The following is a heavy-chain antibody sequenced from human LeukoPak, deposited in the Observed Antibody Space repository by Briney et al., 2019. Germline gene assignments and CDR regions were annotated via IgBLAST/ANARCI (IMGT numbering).Heavy chain of an antibody. Sequence: PGGSLRLYFAASGFTVSSNYMSWVRQAPGKGLEWVSVIYSGGSTYYADSVKGRFTISRDNSKNTLYLQMNSLRAEDTAVYYCARDAGYCSGGSCYSLWYFDLWGRGTLVTVSS. CDR1: GFTVSSNY. CDR3: ARDAGYCSGGSCYSLWYFDL. J-gene: IGHJ2*01. D-gene: IGHD2-15*01. CDR2: IYSGGST. V-gene: IGHV3-66*01.